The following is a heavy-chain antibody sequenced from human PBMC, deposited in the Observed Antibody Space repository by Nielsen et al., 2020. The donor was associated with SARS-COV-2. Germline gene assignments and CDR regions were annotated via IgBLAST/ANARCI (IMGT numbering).Heavy chain of an antibody. CDR3: AKLDTAMVTSTQKIGMDV. CDR1: GFTFSSYS. J-gene: IGHJ6*02. D-gene: IGHD5-18*01. Sequence: ESLKISCAASGFTFSSYSMNWVRQAPGKGLEWVSSISSSSSYIYYADSVKGRFTISRDNAKNSLYLQMNSLRAEDTAVYYCAKLDTAMVTSTQKIGMDVWGQGTTVTVSS. CDR2: ISSSSSYI. V-gene: IGHV3-21*01.